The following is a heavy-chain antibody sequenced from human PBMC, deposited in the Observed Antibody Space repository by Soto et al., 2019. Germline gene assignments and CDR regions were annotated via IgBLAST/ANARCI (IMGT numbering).Heavy chain of an antibody. CDR1: GGSISGGGFS. CDR2: ILHTGGT. V-gene: IGHV4-30-2*01. Sequence: PSETLSLTCAVSGGSISGGGFSWSWIRQPPGKGLEWIGYILHTGGTQYNPSLKSRVSMSVDKSKNQFSLHLTSVTAADTAVYYCARLQFGGGFVYWGQGALVTVSS. J-gene: IGHJ4*02. D-gene: IGHD3-16*01. CDR3: ARLQFGGGFVY.